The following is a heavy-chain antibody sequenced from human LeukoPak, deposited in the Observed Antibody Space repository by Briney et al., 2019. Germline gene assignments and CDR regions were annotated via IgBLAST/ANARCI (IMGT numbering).Heavy chain of an antibody. J-gene: IGHJ5*02. Sequence: SETLSLTCTVSGGSISSYYWSWIRQPAGKGLEWIGRIYSSGSTNYNPSLKSRVTMSVDTSKNQFSLKLTSVTAADTAVYYCARDPYGGSFNWFDPWGQGTLVTVSS. D-gene: IGHD4-23*01. CDR1: GGSISSYY. CDR3: ARDPYGGSFNWFDP. CDR2: IYSSGST. V-gene: IGHV4-4*07.